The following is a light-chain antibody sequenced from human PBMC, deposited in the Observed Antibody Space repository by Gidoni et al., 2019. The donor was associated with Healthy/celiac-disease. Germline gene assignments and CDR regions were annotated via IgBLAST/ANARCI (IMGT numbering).Light chain of an antibody. J-gene: IGKJ2*01. Sequence: DIQMTQSPSSLSASVGDRVTITCRASQSISSYLNWYHQKPGKAPKLLIYAASSLQSGVPSRFSGSGSGTDFTLTISSLQPEDFATYYFQQSYSTPYTFGQGTKLEIK. CDR3: QQSYSTPYT. CDR2: AAS. CDR1: QSISSY. V-gene: IGKV1-39*01.